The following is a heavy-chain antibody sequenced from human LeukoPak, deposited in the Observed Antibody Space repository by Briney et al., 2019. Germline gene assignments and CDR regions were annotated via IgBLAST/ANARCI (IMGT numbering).Heavy chain of an antibody. CDR2: IYYSGST. V-gene: IGHV4-59*01. CDR1: GGSISSYY. Sequence: PSETLSLTCTVSGGSISSYYWSWIRQPPGKGLEWIGYIYYSGSTNYNPSLKSRVTISVDTSKNQFSLKLSSVTAADTAVYYCVRITAADTFYFDYWGQGTLVTVSS. J-gene: IGHJ4*02. CDR3: VRITAADTFYFDY. D-gene: IGHD6-13*01.